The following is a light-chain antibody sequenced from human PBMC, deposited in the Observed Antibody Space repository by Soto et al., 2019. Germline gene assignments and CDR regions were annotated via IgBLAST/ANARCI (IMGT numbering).Light chain of an antibody. CDR1: SSDVGAYNY. Sequence: QSVLTQPRSVSGSPGQSVTISCTGTSSDVGAYNYVSWYQQHPAKAPNLMIYDVSKRPSGVPDRFSGSKSGNTASLTISGLQAEDEGDYFYCSYTNSAYVFGTGTKLTVL. CDR3: CSYTNSAYV. CDR2: DVS. V-gene: IGLV2-11*01. J-gene: IGLJ1*01.